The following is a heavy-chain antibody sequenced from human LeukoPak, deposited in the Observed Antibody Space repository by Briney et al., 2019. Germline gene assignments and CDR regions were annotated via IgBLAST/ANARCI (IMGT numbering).Heavy chain of an antibody. Sequence: SVKVSCKASGGTFSSYAIRWVRQAPGQGLEWMGGIIPIFGTANYAQKFQGRVTITADESTSTAYMELSSLRSEDTAVYYCARSLRYRAPIDYWGQGTLVTVS. D-gene: IGHD1-26*01. V-gene: IGHV1-69*01. J-gene: IGHJ4*02. CDR2: IIPIFGTA. CDR3: ARSLRYRAPIDY. CDR1: GGTFSSYA.